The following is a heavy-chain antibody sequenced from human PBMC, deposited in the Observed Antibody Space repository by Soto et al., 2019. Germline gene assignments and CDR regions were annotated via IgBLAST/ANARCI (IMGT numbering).Heavy chain of an antibody. J-gene: IGHJ4*02. CDR3: ATWPHYYDSSGYPFDY. D-gene: IGHD3-22*01. V-gene: IGHV4-34*01. CDR2: INHSGST. CDR1: GGYFSGYY. Sequence: PSETLSLTCAVYGGYFSGYYWSWIRQPPGKGLEWIGEINHSGSTNYNPSLKSRVTISVDTSKNQFSLKLSSVTAADTAVYYCATWPHYYDSSGYPFDYWGQGTLVTVSS.